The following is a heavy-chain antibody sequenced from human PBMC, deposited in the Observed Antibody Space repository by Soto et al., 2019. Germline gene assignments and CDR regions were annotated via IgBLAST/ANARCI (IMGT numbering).Heavy chain of an antibody. CDR2: IYYSGST. Sequence: QLQLQESGPGLVKPSETLSLTCTVSGGSISSSSYYWGWIRQPPGKGLEWIGSIYYSGSTYYNPSLKSRVTISVDTSKNQFSLKLSSVTAADTAVYYCASLPTARYYDILTGYPWGQGTLVTVSS. V-gene: IGHV4-39*01. D-gene: IGHD3-9*01. CDR1: GGSISSSSYY. J-gene: IGHJ5*02. CDR3: ASLPTARYYDILTGYP.